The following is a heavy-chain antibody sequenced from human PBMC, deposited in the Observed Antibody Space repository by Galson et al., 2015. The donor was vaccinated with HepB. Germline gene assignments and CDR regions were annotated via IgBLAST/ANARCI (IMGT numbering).Heavy chain of an antibody. CDR2: IKSETDGGTI. CDR1: GFIFSNAW. J-gene: IGHJ4*02. V-gene: IGHV3-15*01. D-gene: IGHD3-3*01. Sequence: SLRLSCAASGFIFSNAWMSWVRQAPGKGLEWVGRIKSETDGGTIDYAAPVKGRFTISRDDSKNTLYLQMNSLKTEDTAIYYCTTDPCKDYDFWSSYYTDLTDYWGQGTQVTVSS. CDR3: TTDPCKDYDFWSSYYTDLTDY.